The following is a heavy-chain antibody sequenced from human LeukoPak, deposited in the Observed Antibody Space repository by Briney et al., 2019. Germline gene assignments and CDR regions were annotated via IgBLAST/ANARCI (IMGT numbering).Heavy chain of an antibody. J-gene: IGHJ4*02. CDR2: INHSGST. Sequence: SETLSLTCAVYGGSFSGYYWSWIRQPPGKGLEWIGEINHSGSTNYNPSLKSRVTISVDTSKNQFSLKLSSVTAADTAVYYCARRRYCSSTSCLDYWGQGTLVTASS. CDR1: GGSFSGYY. V-gene: IGHV4-34*01. CDR3: ARRRYCSSTSCLDY. D-gene: IGHD2-2*01.